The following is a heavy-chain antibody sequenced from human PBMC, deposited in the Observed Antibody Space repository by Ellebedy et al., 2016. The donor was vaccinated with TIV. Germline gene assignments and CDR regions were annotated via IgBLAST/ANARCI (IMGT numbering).Heavy chain of an antibody. CDR3: ARAGLITATTIFDL. CDR2: IYYSGST. Sequence: SETLSLTXTVSGGSISSSSYYWGWIRQPPGKGLEWIGSIYYSGSTYYNPSLKSRVTISVDTSKNQFSLKLSSVTAADTAVYYCARAGLITATTIFDLWGRGTLVTVSS. CDR1: GGSISSSSYY. D-gene: IGHD1-7*01. V-gene: IGHV4-39*01. J-gene: IGHJ2*01.